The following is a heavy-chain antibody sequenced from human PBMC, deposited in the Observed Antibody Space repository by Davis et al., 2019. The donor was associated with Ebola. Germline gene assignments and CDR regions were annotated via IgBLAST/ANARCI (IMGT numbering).Heavy chain of an antibody. V-gene: IGHV3-33*01. CDR3: ARELGTNSATYNGWFDA. J-gene: IGHJ5*02. D-gene: IGHD7-27*01. Sequence: GGSLRLSCAASGFTFSSYGMHWVRQAPGKGLEWVAVIWYDGSNKYYADSVKGRCTISRDNSKNTVYLQMNSLRAEDSAVYYCARELGTNSATYNGWFDAWGQGTLVTVSS. CDR2: IWYDGSNK. CDR1: GFTFSSYG.